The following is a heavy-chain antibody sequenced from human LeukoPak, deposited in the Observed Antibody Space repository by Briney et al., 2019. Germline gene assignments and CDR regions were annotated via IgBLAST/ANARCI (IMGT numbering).Heavy chain of an antibody. CDR3: ARGSSGYYYHWFDP. V-gene: IGHV3-74*01. J-gene: IGHJ5*02. CDR1: GFAFSSYW. D-gene: IGHD3-22*01. CDR2: INSDGTTT. Sequence: GGSLRLSCAASGFAFSSYWMHWVRQAPGKGLVWVSRINSDGTTTTYADSVKGRFTISRDNAKNTLYLRMNSLRVEDTAVYYCARGSSGYYYHWFDPWGQGTLVTDSS.